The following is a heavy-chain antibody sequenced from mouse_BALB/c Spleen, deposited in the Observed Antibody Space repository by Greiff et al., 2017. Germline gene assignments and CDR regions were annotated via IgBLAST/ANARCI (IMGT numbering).Heavy chain of an antibody. CDR1: GFNIKDTY. D-gene: IGHD2-4*01. CDR3: ARSTMITTDYAMDY. J-gene: IGHJ4*01. V-gene: IGHV14-3*02. Sequence: EVQLKQSGAELVKPGASVKLSCTASGFNIKDTYMHWVKQRPEQGLEWIGRIDPANGNTKYDPKFQGKATITADTSSNTAYLQLSSLTSEDTAVYYCARSTMITTDYAMDYWGQGTSVTVSS. CDR2: IDPANGNT.